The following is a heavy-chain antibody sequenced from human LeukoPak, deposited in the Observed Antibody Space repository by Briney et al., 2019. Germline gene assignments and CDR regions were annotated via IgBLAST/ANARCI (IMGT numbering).Heavy chain of an antibody. J-gene: IGHJ3*02. Sequence: GGSLRLSCAASGFTFSSYSMNWVRQAPGKGLEWVSSISSSSSYIYYADSVKGRFTISRDNAKNPLYLQMNSLRAEDTAVYYCARDWVYGGNRAFDIWGQGTMVTVSS. CDR2: ISSSSSYI. V-gene: IGHV3-21*01. D-gene: IGHD4-23*01. CDR1: GFTFSSYS. CDR3: ARDWVYGGNRAFDI.